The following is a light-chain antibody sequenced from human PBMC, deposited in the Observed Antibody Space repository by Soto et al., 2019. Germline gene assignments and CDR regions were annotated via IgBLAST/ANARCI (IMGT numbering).Light chain of an antibody. V-gene: IGKV3-20*01. CDR3: QQYGSSGT. J-gene: IGKJ1*01. CDR1: QSVSIN. Sequence: EIVITQSPATLSVSPGERATLSCRASQSVSINLAWYQQKPGQAPRLLIYGASSRATGIPARFSGSGSGTDFTLTISRLEPEDFAVYYCQQYGSSGTFGQGTKVDI. CDR2: GAS.